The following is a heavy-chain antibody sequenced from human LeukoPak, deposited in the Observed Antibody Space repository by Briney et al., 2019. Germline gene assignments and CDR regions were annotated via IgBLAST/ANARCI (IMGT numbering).Heavy chain of an antibody. J-gene: IGHJ6*02. CDR2: INPNSGGT. D-gene: IGHD3-16*01. CDR3: ASDFKASWDYYYGMDV. V-gene: IGHV1-2*06. CDR1: GYTFTGYY. Sequence: ASVKVSFKASGYTFTGYYMHWVRQAPGQGLEWMGRINPNSGGTNYAQKFQGRVTMTRDTSISTAYMELSRLRSDDTAVYYCASDFKASWDYYYGMDVWGQGTTVTVSS.